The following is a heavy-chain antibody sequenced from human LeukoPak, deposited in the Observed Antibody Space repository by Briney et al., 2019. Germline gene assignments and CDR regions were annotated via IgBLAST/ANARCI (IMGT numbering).Heavy chain of an antibody. J-gene: IGHJ4*02. Sequence: SGTLSLTCAVSGDSITNSYWWTWVRQSPGKGLEGVGEIYYSGNTNYNPSLKSRVTMSVDKSKNQFSLKLSSVTAADTAVYYCARGGSLTVTSNLYNYWGQGTLVTVSS. CDR3: ARGGSLTVTSNLYNY. D-gene: IGHD4-17*01. V-gene: IGHV4-4*02. CDR1: GDSITNSYW. CDR2: IYYSGNT.